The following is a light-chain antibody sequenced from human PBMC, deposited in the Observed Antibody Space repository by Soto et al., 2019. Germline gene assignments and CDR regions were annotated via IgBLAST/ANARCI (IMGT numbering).Light chain of an antibody. V-gene: IGKV3-20*01. CDR2: AAS. CDR1: QRISISY. CDR3: QQYGSSSWT. J-gene: IGKJ1*01. Sequence: EIVLTQSPGTLSLSPGERATFYCRASQRISISYLAWYQQKPGQAPRLLIYAASTRATGIPDRFSGSGSGTDFTLTISRLEPEDFAVYFCQQYGSSSWTFGQGTKVDIK.